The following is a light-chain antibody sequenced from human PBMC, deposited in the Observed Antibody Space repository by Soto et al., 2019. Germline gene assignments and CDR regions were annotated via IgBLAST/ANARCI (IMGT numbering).Light chain of an antibody. CDR1: SRDVGGYNY. CDR2: DVN. J-gene: IGLJ2*01. Sequence: QSALTQPRSVSGSPGQSVTISCNGTSRDVGGYNYVSWYQQHPGKAPKLIIFDVNKRPSGVPDRLSGSKSGNTASLTISGLQADDEADYYCCSYAGSNAFAVFGGGTKLTVL. V-gene: IGLV2-11*01. CDR3: CSYAGSNAFAV.